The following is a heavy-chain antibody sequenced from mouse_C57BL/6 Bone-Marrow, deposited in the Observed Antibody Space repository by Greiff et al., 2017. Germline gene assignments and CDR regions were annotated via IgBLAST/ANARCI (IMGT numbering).Heavy chain of an antibody. CDR1: GFNFNDYY. D-gene: IGHD2-4*01. J-gene: IGHJ3*01. V-gene: IGHV14-4*01. CDR2: IDPENGDT. Sequence: EVQLQQSGAELVRPGASVKLSCTASGFNFNDYYMHWVKQRPEQGLEWIGRIDPENGDTDYAAKFKGKATITADKSSNTVYLQLSSLTSEDTAVYSSTTRAFYYEYNGAWFAYWGQGTLLTVSA. CDR3: TTRAFYYEYNGAWFAY.